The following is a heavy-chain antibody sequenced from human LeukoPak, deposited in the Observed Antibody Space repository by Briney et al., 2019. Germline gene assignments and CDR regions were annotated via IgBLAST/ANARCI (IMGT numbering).Heavy chain of an antibody. Sequence: GGSLRLSCAASGFTFSTYWMSWVRQAPGKGLEWVANIKQDGTEKYYVDSVKGRFTISRDNAKNSLFLQMNSLRAEDTAVYYCARYTYCGGDCYPEDYFAYWGQGTLVTVSS. CDR2: IKQDGTEK. V-gene: IGHV3-7*01. CDR1: GFTFSTYW. CDR3: ARYTYCGGDCYPEDYFAY. J-gene: IGHJ4*02. D-gene: IGHD2-21*02.